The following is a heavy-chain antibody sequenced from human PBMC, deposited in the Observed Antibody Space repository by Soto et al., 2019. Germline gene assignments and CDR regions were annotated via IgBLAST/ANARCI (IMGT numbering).Heavy chain of an antibody. Sequence: ASVKVSCKTSGYTFTSYAMNXVRQAPGQGLEWMGVINPTTTTTTDAQKFQGRVTMTRDTSTSTVFLELSSLRSGDTAVYYCARDLYSTSWYVRAFDMWGQGTMVTVSS. CDR3: ARDLYSTSWYVRAFDM. CDR1: GYTFTSYA. CDR2: INPTTTTT. V-gene: IGHV1-46*03. D-gene: IGHD6-13*01. J-gene: IGHJ3*02.